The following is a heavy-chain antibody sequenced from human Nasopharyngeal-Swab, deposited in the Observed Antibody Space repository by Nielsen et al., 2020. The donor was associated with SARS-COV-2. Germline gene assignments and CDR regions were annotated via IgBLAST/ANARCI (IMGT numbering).Heavy chain of an antibody. CDR1: GGSVSSGSYY. CDR3: ARLRVGGESYYFDY. V-gene: IGHV2-70*11. J-gene: IGHJ4*02. D-gene: IGHD3-10*01. Sequence: TLSLTCTVSGGSVSSGSYYWSWIRQPPGKALEWLARIDWDDDKYYSTSLKTRLTISKDTSKNQVVLTMTNMDPVDTATYYCARLRVGGESYYFDYWGQGTLVTVSS. CDR2: IDWDDDK.